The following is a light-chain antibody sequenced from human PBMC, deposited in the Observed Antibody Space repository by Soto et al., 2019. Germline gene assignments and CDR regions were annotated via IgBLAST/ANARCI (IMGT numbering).Light chain of an antibody. Sequence: DIQMTQSPSSLSASVGDRVTITCRASQSISSYLNWYQQKPGKAPKLLIYAASSLQSGVPSRFSGSGSGTDFTLTISSLQPEDFATYYCQQSYSTPITFGQGTRPESK. CDR3: QQSYSTPIT. V-gene: IGKV1-39*01. CDR1: QSISSY. CDR2: AAS. J-gene: IGKJ5*01.